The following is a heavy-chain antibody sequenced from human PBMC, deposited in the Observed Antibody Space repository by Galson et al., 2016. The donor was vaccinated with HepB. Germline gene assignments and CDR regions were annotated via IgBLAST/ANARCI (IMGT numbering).Heavy chain of an antibody. CDR3: ARRTYGAPFDI. CDR2: IYPGDSQT. D-gene: IGHD4/OR15-4a*01. Sequence: QSGAEVKKPGESLKISCKGSGSTFTIYWIAWVRQMPRKGLEWMGIIYPGDSQTIYSPSFQGQVTISVDKSISTAYLQWSSLKASDTAMYYCARRTYGAPFDIWGQGTMVTVSS. V-gene: IGHV5-51*01. CDR1: GSTFTIYW. J-gene: IGHJ3*02.